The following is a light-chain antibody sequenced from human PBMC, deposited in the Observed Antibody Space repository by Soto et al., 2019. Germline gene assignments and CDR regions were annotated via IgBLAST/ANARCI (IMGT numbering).Light chain of an antibody. CDR3: HKYNSAPRA. V-gene: IGKV1-27*01. CDR2: AAS. Sequence: DIQMTQSPSSLSASVGDRVTITCRASQGISNYLAWYQQKPGKVPKLLIYAASTLQSGVPSRFSGSGSGTDFTLTISSLQPEDVANEYCHKYNSAPRAFGQGTKVEIK. CDR1: QGISNY. J-gene: IGKJ1*01.